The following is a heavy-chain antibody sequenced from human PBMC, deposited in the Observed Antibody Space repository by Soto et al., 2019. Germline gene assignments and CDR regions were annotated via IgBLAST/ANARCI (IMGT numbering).Heavy chain of an antibody. Sequence: PGGSLRLSCAASGFTFSSYAMSWVRQGPGKGLEWVTLISGSGGVTDYADPVKGRFTVSRDNSKNTMYLELNSLTAGDTAIYYCAKIHSGSSEDAFDVWGQGTVVTVSS. CDR2: ISGSGGVT. CDR3: AKIHSGSSEDAFDV. D-gene: IGHD6-19*01. J-gene: IGHJ3*01. CDR1: GFTFSSYA. V-gene: IGHV3-23*01.